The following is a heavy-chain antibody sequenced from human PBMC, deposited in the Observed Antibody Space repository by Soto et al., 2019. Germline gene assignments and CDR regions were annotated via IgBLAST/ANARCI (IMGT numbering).Heavy chain of an antibody. D-gene: IGHD2-2*02. Sequence: GASVKVSCKASGYTFTSYGISWVRQAPGQGLEWMGWISAYNGNTNYAQKLQGRVTMTTDTSTSTAYMELRGLRSDDTAVYYCARDSGVVVVPAPIDYYYMDVWGKGTTVTVSS. CDR2: ISAYNGNT. V-gene: IGHV1-18*01. J-gene: IGHJ6*03. CDR3: ARDSGVVVVPAPIDYYYMDV. CDR1: GYTFTSYG.